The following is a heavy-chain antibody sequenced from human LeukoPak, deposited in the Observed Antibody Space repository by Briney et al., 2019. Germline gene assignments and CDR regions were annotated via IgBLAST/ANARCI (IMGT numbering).Heavy chain of an antibody. CDR2: LNLDGSDK. CDR3: AKGKRYPDY. Sequence: GGSLRLSCAASGFTFNAFGMNWVRQAPGKGLGWVASLNLDGSDKYYVDSVKGRFTISRDNAKNSLYLQMDSLRVEDTAVYYCAKGKRYPDYWGQGTLVTVSS. V-gene: IGHV3-7*03. J-gene: IGHJ4*02. CDR1: GFTFNAFG. D-gene: IGHD1-1*01.